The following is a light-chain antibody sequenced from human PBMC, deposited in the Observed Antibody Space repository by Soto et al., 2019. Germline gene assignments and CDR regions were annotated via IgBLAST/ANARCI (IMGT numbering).Light chain of an antibody. CDR1: QSISSW. V-gene: IGKV1-5*01. Sequence: DIPMTQSPSTLAASAGDRVTITCRASQSISSWLGWYQQKPGKAPKLLIYDASSLESGVPSRFSGSGSGTEFTLTISSLQPDDFATYYCQQYNSYSRTFGQGTKVEIK. CDR2: DAS. J-gene: IGKJ1*01. CDR3: QQYNSYSRT.